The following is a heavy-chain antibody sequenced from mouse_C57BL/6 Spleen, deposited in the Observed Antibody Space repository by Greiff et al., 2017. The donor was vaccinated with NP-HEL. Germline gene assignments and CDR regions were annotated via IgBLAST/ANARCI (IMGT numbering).Heavy chain of an antibody. J-gene: IGHJ4*01. Sequence: QVQLQQSGAELVKPGASVKLSCKASGYTFTSYWMHWVKQRPGQGLEWIGMIHPNSGSTNYNEKFKSKATLTVDKSSSTAYMQLSSLTSEDSAVYYCARDTTVVAFYAMDYWGQGTSVTVSS. CDR1: GYTFTSYW. D-gene: IGHD1-1*01. V-gene: IGHV1-64*01. CDR3: ARDTTVVAFYAMDY. CDR2: IHPNSGST.